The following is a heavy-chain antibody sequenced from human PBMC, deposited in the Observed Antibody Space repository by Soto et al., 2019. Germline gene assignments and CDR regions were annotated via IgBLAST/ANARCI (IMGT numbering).Heavy chain of an antibody. CDR2: ISYEGSNK. Sequence: QVQLVESGGGVVQPGRSLRLSCAASGFTFSSYGIHWVRQAPGKGLEWAAFISYEGSNKYYADSVKGRFTVSRDNSKNTLYLQMNSLRAEDTAVYYCAKVGPAYSGYDYFDYWGQGTLLTVSS. D-gene: IGHD5-12*01. CDR3: AKVGPAYSGYDYFDY. V-gene: IGHV3-30*18. CDR1: GFTFSSYG. J-gene: IGHJ4*02.